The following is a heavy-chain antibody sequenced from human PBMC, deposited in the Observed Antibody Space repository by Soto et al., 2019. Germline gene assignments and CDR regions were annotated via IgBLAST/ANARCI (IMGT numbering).Heavy chain of an antibody. J-gene: IGHJ5*02. CDR3: ARESDLYHWFDP. CDR1: GFTFSSYS. V-gene: IGHV3-48*01. CDR2: ISSSSATI. Sequence: EVQLVESGGGLVQPGGSLRLSCAASGFTFSSYSMNWVRQAPGKGLEWVSYISSSSATIYYADSVKGRFTISRDNATHSLYLQMNSLRAEDTAVYYCARESDLYHWFDPWGQGTLVTVSS.